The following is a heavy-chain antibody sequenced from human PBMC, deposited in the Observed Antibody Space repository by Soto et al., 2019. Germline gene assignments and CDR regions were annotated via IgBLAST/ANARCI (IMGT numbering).Heavy chain of an antibody. Sequence: PSETLSLTCTVSGGSMSSYYWSWIRQPPGKGLEWIGYIYYSGSTNYNPSLKSRVTISVDTSKNQFSLKLSSVTAADTAVYYCALNYYGSGLRYYYYMDVWGKGTTVTVSS. CDR3: ALNYYGSGLRYYYYMDV. CDR1: GGSMSSYY. D-gene: IGHD3-10*01. J-gene: IGHJ6*03. CDR2: IYYSGST. V-gene: IGHV4-59*01.